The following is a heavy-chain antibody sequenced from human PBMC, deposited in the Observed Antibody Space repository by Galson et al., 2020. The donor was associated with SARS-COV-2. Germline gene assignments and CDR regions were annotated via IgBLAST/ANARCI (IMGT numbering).Heavy chain of an antibody. Sequence: ASVKVSCKASGYTFTGYYMHWVRQAPGQGLEWMGWINPNSGGTNYAQKFQGWVTMTRDTSISTAYMELSRLRSDDTAVYYCARDSRGDSSGYLLPPNWYFDLWGRGTLVTVSS. CDR2: INPNSGGT. CDR1: GYTFTGYY. V-gene: IGHV1-2*04. D-gene: IGHD3-22*01. J-gene: IGHJ2*01. CDR3: ARDSRGDSSGYLLPPNWYFDL.